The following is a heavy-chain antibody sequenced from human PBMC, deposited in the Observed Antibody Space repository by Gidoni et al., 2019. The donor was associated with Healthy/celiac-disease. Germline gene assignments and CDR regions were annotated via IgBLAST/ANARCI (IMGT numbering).Heavy chain of an antibody. CDR2: INHSGST. J-gene: IGHJ4*02. CDR3: ARGPRITIFGVVKPAFDY. Sequence: QVQLQQWGAGLLKPSETLSLSCAVSGGSFSGYYWSWIRQPPGKGLEWIGEINHSGSTNYNPSLKSRVTISVDTSKNQFSLKLSSVTAADTAVYYCARGPRITIFGVVKPAFDYWGQGTLVTVSS. D-gene: IGHD3-3*01. V-gene: IGHV4-34*01. CDR1: GGSFSGYY.